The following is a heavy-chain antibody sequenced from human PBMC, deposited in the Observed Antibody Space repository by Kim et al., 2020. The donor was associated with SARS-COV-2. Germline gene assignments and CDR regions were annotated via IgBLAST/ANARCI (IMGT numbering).Heavy chain of an antibody. V-gene: IGHV5-51*01. Sequence: GESLKISCKGSGYSFTSYWIGWVRRMPGKGLEWMGIIYPGDSDTRYSPSFQGQVTISADKSISTAYLQWSSLKASDTAMYYCARQVAADYYYYYGMDVWGQGTTVTVSS. CDR1: GYSFTSYW. CDR3: ARQVAADYYYYYGMDV. CDR2: IYPGDSDT. J-gene: IGHJ6*02.